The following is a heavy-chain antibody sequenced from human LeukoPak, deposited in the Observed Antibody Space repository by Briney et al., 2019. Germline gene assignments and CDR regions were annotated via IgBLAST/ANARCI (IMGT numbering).Heavy chain of an antibody. J-gene: IGHJ4*02. Sequence: GGSLRLSCAASGFTFSSYAMSWVRQAPGKGLEWVSSISTGYSTYYPDSVKGRFTISRDNSKNTLYLQMNSLRAEDTAVYYCAKSYCGGDCYPDYWGQGTLVTVSS. CDR1: GFTFSSYA. V-gene: IGHV3-23*01. D-gene: IGHD2-21*02. CDR3: AKSYCGGDCYPDY. CDR2: ISTGYST.